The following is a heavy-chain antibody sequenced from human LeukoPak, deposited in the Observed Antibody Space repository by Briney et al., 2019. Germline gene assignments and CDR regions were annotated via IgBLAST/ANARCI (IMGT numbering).Heavy chain of an antibody. CDR3: ARFSSIAAAFDY. CDR1: GGSISSSTYY. Sequence: SETLSLTCTVSGGSISSSTYYWAWIRQPPGQGLEYIGSIYYSGNTYYNPSLKSRVTMAVDTSKNQFSLKLSSVTAADTAVYYCARFSSIAAAFDYWGQGTLVTVSS. D-gene: IGHD6-13*01. V-gene: IGHV4-39*01. J-gene: IGHJ4*02. CDR2: IYYSGNT.